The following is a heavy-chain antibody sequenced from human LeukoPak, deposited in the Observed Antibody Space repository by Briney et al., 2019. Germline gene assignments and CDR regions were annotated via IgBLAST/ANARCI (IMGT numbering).Heavy chain of an antibody. CDR2: ISGSGAST. D-gene: IGHD3-10*01. V-gene: IGHV3-23*01. Sequence: GGSLRLSCAASGFTFSSYAMGWVRQAPGKGLKWVSTISGSGASTYYADSVKGRFTISRDSSKNTLYLQMNSLRAEDTAVYYCAKAYGSGTSNWFDPWGQGTLVAVSS. J-gene: IGHJ5*02. CDR3: AKAYGSGTSNWFDP. CDR1: GFTFSSYA.